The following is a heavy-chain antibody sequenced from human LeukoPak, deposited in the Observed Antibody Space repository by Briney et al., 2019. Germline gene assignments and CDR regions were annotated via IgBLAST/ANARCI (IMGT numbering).Heavy chain of an antibody. D-gene: IGHD1-7*01. J-gene: IGHJ4*02. CDR1: GYSFTSYW. Sequence: GEPLKISCKGSGYSFTSYWIGWVRQMPGKGLEWMVIIYPGDSDTRYSPSFQVQVTIYAVTSISTAYLHWTSLKASDTAMYYCARRMNWNWNYWGQGTLVTVSS. CDR2: IYPGDSDT. CDR3: ARRMNWNWNY. V-gene: IGHV5-51*01.